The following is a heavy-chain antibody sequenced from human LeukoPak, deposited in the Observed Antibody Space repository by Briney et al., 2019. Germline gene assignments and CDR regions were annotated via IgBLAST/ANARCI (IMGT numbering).Heavy chain of an antibody. J-gene: IGHJ4*02. D-gene: IGHD6-19*01. CDR2: IYYSGST. V-gene: IGHV4-31*03. Sequence: PSQTPSLTCTVSGGSISSGGYSWSWIRQHPGKGLEWIGYIYYSGSTYYNPSLKSRVTISVDTSKNQFSLKLSSVTAADTAVYYCARDSGRAAVAGLPHFDYWGQGTLVTVSS. CDR3: ARDSGRAAVAGLPHFDY. CDR1: GGSISSGGYS.